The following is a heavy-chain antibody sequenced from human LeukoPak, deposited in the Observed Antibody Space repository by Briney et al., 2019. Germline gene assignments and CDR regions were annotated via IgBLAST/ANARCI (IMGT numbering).Heavy chain of an antibody. CDR3: ARVQGGVPYYGSGSYYNYFDY. D-gene: IGHD3-10*01. CDR2: INPNSGGT. Sequence: ASVKVSCKASGYTFTGYYMHWVRQAPGQGLEWMGWINPNSGGTNYAQEFQGRVTMTRDTSISTAYMELSRLRSDDTAVYYCARVQGGVPYYGSGSYYNYFDYWGQGTLVTVSS. V-gene: IGHV1-2*02. CDR1: GYTFTGYY. J-gene: IGHJ4*02.